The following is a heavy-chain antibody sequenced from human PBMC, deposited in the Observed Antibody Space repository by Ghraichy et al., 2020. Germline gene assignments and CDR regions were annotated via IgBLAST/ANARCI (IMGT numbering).Heavy chain of an antibody. CDR2: INRDGSST. CDR3: VRDGDYKVDY. CDR1: GFIFSSYM. D-gene: IGHD4-11*01. J-gene: IGHJ4*02. V-gene: IGHV3-74*03. Sequence: GGSLRLSCAASGFIFSSYMMHWARQAPGKGLAWVSRINRDGSSTKYADSVKGRFTISRDNAKNTLYLQMNSLRAEDTAVYHCVRDGDYKVDYWGQGTLVTVSA.